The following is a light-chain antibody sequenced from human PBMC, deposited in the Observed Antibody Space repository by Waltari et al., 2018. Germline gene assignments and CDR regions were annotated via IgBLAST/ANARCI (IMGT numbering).Light chain of an antibody. CDR2: DAS. V-gene: IGKV1-12*01. CDR3: QQSYTTAYT. Sequence: DIQMTQSPPSVSASVGDRVIITCRASQVISRWLGWYQQKPGKAPKFLIYDASTLQSGVPSRFSGSGSGTDFTLTISSLQPEDFATYYCQQSYTTAYTFGQGTKLEIK. CDR1: QVISRW. J-gene: IGKJ2*01.